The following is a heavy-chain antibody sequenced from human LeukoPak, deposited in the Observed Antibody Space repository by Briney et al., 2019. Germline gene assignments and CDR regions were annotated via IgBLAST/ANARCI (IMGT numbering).Heavy chain of an antibody. J-gene: IGHJ4*02. Sequence: GGSLRLSCKASGFSFSNYYMNWVRQAPGKGLEWLSHINGRGGIINYADSVKGRFTISRDNARNSLDLHMSSLGAEDTAVYYCAREGDGSRYYFDYWGQGILVTVSS. CDR2: INGRGGII. CDR1: GFSFSNYY. V-gene: IGHV3-48*04. CDR3: AREGDGSRYYFDY. D-gene: IGHD2-21*01.